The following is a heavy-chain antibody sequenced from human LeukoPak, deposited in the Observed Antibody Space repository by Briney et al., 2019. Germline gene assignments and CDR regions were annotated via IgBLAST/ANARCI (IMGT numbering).Heavy chain of an antibody. CDR3: ARAGPGSGWYFDY. Sequence: ASVKVSCKASGYVFTSVGITWVRRAPGQALEWMGWIGPYNGNTRYAQKFQGRVAMTTDTSTTTAYMELRGLRFNDTAVYYCARAGPGSGWYFDYWGQGTLVTVSS. D-gene: IGHD6-19*01. CDR2: IGPYNGNT. V-gene: IGHV1-18*01. J-gene: IGHJ4*02. CDR1: GYVFTSVG.